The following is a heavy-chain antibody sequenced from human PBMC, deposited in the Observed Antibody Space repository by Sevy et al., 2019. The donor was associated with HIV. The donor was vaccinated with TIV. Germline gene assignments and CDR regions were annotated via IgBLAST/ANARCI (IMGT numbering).Heavy chain of an antibody. Sequence: GGSLRLSCAASGFTFSKYWMSWVRQAPGKGLEWVANINQDGSEKYYVDSVKGRFTISRDNGKNSLYLQMNSLRAEDTAVYYCARGTGSSHFDYWGQGTLVTVSS. CDR1: GFTFSKYW. CDR3: ARGTGSSHFDY. V-gene: IGHV3-7*01. J-gene: IGHJ4*02. D-gene: IGHD3-10*01. CDR2: INQDGSEK.